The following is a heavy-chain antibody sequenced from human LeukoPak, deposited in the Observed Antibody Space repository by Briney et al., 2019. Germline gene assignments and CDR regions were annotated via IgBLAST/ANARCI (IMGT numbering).Heavy chain of an antibody. CDR2: MNPNSGNT. Sequence: EASVKVSCKASGYTFTNNDINWVRQAPGQGLEWMEWMNPNSGNTGYVQKFQGRVTITRDTSISTAYLELSSLRSEDTAVYYCARVPDLRSCSGGGSCYRLDYWGQGTLVAVSS. CDR1: GYTFTNND. J-gene: IGHJ4*02. CDR3: ARVPDLRSCSGGGSCYRLDY. D-gene: IGHD2-15*01. V-gene: IGHV1-8*03.